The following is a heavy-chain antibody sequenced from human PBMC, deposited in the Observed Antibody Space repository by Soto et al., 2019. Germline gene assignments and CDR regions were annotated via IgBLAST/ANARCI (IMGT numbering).Heavy chain of an antibody. CDR2: ISGSGGST. D-gene: IGHD6-13*01. CDR3: AKDWGEWHSSSWYTEGGMDV. CDR1: GFTFSSYA. Sequence: GGSLRLSCAASGFTFSSYAMSWVRQAPGKGLEWVSAISGSGGSTYYADSVKGRFTISRDNSKNTLYLQMNSLRAEDTAVYYCAKDWGEWHSSSWYTEGGMDVWGQGTTVTVSS. J-gene: IGHJ6*02. V-gene: IGHV3-23*01.